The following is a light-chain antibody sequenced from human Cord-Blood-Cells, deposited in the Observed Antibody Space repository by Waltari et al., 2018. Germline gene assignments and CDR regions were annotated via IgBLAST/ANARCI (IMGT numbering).Light chain of an antibody. CDR1: SSDVGGYNY. CDR2: EVS. CDR3: SSYAGSNNLV. V-gene: IGLV2-8*01. Sequence: QSALTQPPSASGSPGQSVTISCTGTSSDVGGYNYVSWYQQHPGKALKLMIYEVSKRPSGVPDRFSGSNSGNTASLTVSGLQAEDEADYYCSSYAGSNNLVFGGGTKLTVL. J-gene: IGLJ2*01.